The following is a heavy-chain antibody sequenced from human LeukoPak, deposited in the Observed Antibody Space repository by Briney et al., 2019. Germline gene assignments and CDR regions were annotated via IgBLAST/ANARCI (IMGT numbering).Heavy chain of an antibody. CDR2: IYYSGST. J-gene: IGHJ4*02. CDR3: ARVIVRGYSYGYGPDYFDY. D-gene: IGHD5-18*01. Sequence: SQTLSLTCTVSGGSISSGDYYWSWIRQPPGKGLEWIGYIYYSGSTYYNPSLKSRVTISVDTSKNQFSLKLSSVTAADTAVNYCARVIVRGYSYGYGPDYFDYWGQGTLVTVSS. V-gene: IGHV4-30-4*01. CDR1: GGSISSGDYY.